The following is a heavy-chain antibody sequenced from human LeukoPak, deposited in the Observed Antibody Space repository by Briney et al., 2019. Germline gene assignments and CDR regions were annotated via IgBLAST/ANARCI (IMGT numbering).Heavy chain of an antibody. D-gene: IGHD3-10*01. CDR1: GGSFSGYY. J-gene: IGHJ6*03. CDR3: ARGRSYYGSGSYLYYYYYYYMDV. Sequence: SETLSLTCAVYGGSFSGYYWSWIRQPPGKGLEWIGEINHSGSTNYNPSLKSRVTISVDTSKNQFPLKLSSVTAADTAVYYCARGRSYYGSGSYLYYYYYYYMDVWGKGTTVTVSS. CDR2: INHSGST. V-gene: IGHV4-34*01.